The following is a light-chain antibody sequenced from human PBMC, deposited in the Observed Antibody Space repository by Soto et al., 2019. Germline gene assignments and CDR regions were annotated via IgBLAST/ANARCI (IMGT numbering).Light chain of an antibody. CDR3: QQYDNLPRT. V-gene: IGKV1-33*01. CDR2: DAS. J-gene: IGKJ1*01. Sequence: DIQMTQSPSSLSASVGDRVTITCRASQSISSYLNWYQQKPGKAPTLLIYDASNLETGVPSRFSGSGSGTDFTFTISSLQPEDIATYYCQQYDNLPRTFGQGTKVDIK. CDR1: QSISSY.